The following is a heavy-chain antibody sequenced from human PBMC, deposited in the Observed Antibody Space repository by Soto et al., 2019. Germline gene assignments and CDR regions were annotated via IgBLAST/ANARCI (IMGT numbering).Heavy chain of an antibody. D-gene: IGHD6-19*01. CDR1: GYTFTSYD. CDR2: MNPNSGNT. V-gene: IGHV1-8*01. J-gene: IGHJ6*03. CDR3: ARGTIAVAGTLYYYYMDV. Sequence: ASVKVSCKASGYTFTSYDINWVRQATGQGLEWMGWMNPNSGNTGYAQKFQGRVTMTRNTSISTAYMELSSLRSEDTAVYYCARGTIAVAGTLYYYYMDVWGKGTTVTVSS.